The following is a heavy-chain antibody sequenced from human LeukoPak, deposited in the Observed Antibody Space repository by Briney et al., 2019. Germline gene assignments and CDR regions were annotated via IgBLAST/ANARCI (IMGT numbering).Heavy chain of an antibody. J-gene: IGHJ4*02. V-gene: IGHV4-59*08. CDR1: GGSMSRYY. CDR3: ARRGYCSSTNCYGFDY. D-gene: IGHD2-2*01. Sequence: SETLSLTCTVSGGSMSRYYWSWIRQPPGKGLEWLGYIFYSGGTHYNPSLKSRVTISVDTSKNKFSLKLSSVTAADTGVYYCARRGYCSSTNCYGFDYWGKGTLVTVSS. CDR2: IFYSGGT.